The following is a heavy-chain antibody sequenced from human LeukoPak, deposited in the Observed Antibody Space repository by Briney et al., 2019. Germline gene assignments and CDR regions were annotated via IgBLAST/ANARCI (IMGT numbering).Heavy chain of an antibody. CDR1: GDSISSSPYY. Sequence: SETLSLTCTVSGDSISSSPYYWGWIRQPPGKGLEWIGSLHYSGTTYYNPSLKSRVTISVDTSKNQFSLKLSSVTAADTAVYYCARALVVPAASDYWGQGTLVTVSS. J-gene: IGHJ4*02. V-gene: IGHV4-39*07. CDR2: LHYSGTT. D-gene: IGHD2-2*01. CDR3: ARALVVPAASDY.